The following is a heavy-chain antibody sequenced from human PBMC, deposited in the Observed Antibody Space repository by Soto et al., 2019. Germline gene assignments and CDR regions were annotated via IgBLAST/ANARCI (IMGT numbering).Heavy chain of an antibody. V-gene: IGHV4-31*03. J-gene: IGHJ5*02. CDR3: ARGFDWLFPNWFDP. Sequence: SETLSLTCTVSGGSISSGGYYWSWIRQHPGKGLEWIGYIYYSGSTYYNPSLKSRVTISVDTSKNQFSLKLSSVTAADTAVYYCARGFDWLFPNWFDPWGQGTLVTVSS. CDR1: GGSISSGGYY. CDR2: IYYSGST. D-gene: IGHD3-9*01.